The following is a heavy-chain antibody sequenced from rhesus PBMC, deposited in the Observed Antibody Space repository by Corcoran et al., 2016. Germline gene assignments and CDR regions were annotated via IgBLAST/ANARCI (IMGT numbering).Heavy chain of an antibody. CDR2: GDHEDGEA. J-gene: IGHJ4*01. D-gene: IGHD6-25*01. V-gene: IGHV1-111*02. CDR3: ARFGAAADY. Sequence: EVQLVQSGAEVTKPGSSVKLSCQSSGYTFTDYYLHWVRQAPGKGLEGMGRGDHEDGEAIHAQKFQERVTSTADTSTDTADMELSSLRSEETAWYYCARFGAAADYWGQGVLVTVSA. CDR1: GYTFTDYY.